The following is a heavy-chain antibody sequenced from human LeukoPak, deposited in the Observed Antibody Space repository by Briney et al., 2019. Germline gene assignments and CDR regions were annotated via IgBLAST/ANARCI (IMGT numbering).Heavy chain of an antibody. J-gene: IGHJ4*02. CDR1: GYTFTNYA. Sequence: ASVKVSCKASGYTFTNYAINWVRQAPGQGLEWMGWMNPHNGNTGFAQKFQGRVTITRDTSASTAYVELSSLRSEDTAVYYCARASATVVTDYWGQGTLVTVSS. CDR2: MNPHNGNT. D-gene: IGHD4-23*01. CDR3: ARASATVVTDY. V-gene: IGHV1-8*01.